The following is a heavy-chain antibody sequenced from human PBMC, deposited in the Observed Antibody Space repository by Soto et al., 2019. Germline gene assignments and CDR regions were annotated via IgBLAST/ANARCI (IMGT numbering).Heavy chain of an antibody. D-gene: IGHD1-1*01. Sequence: GGSLRLSCAASGVTFKTSEVHWVRQAPGKGLEWLSFIRASDNSIYYADSVEGRFTISGDNAKNSVSLQMNSLTVEDTAIYYCASSGWGASGTPYLDFWGQGTLVT. J-gene: IGHJ4*02. CDR1: GVTFKTSE. V-gene: IGHV3-48*03. CDR2: IRASDNSI. CDR3: ASSGWGASGTPYLDF.